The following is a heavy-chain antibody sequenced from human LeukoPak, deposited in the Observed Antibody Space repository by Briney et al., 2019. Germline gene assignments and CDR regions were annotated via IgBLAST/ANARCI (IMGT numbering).Heavy chain of an antibody. J-gene: IGHJ1*01. V-gene: IGHV1-18*01. CDR3: ARSPTIDDYGDYAKYFQH. Sequence: ASVKVSCKASGYTFTSYGISWVRQAPGQGLEWMGWISAYNGNTNYAQKLQGRVTITADKSTSTAYMELSSLRSEDTAVYYCARSPTIDDYGDYAKYFQHWGQGTLVTVSS. D-gene: IGHD4-17*01. CDR2: ISAYNGNT. CDR1: GYTFTSYG.